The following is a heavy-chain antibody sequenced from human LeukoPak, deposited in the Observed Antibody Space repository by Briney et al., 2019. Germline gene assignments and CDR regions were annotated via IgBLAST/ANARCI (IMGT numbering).Heavy chain of an antibody. CDR2: ISSSGSTI. CDR3: ATGYSSGWYSRLDY. CDR1: GFTFSDYY. J-gene: IGHJ4*02. Sequence: PGGSLRLSCAASGFTFSDYYMSWIRQAPGKGLEWVSYISSSGSTIYYADSVKGRFTISRDNAKNSLYLQMNSLRAEDTAVYYCATGYSSGWYSRLDYWGQGTLVTVSS. D-gene: IGHD6-19*01. V-gene: IGHV3-11*04.